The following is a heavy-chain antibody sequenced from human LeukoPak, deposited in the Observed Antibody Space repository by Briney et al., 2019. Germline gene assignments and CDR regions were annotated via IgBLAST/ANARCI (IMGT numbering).Heavy chain of an antibody. V-gene: IGHV5-10-1*01. D-gene: IGHD3-9*01. CDR2: IDPSDSYT. CDR1: GYSFTSYW. J-gene: IGHJ3*02. CDR3: ARQGYYDILTGYYDAFDI. Sequence: GESLKISCKGSGYSFTSYWISWVRQMPGKGLEGRGRIDPSDSYTNYSPSFQGHVTISADKSISTAYLQWSSLKASDTAMYYCARQGYYDILTGYYDAFDIWGQGTMVTVSS.